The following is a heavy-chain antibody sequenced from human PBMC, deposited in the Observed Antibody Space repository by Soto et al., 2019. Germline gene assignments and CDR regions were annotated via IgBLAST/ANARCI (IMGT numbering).Heavy chain of an antibody. Sequence: PGGSLRLSCAASGFTFSSYAMHWVRQAPGKGLEYVSAISSNGGSTYYANSVKGRFTISRDNSKNTLYLQMGSLRAEDMAVYYCARGPPAYYDFWSGYYSFDPWGQGTLVTVSS. J-gene: IGHJ5*02. V-gene: IGHV3-64*01. D-gene: IGHD3-3*01. CDR2: ISSNGGST. CDR1: GFTFSSYA. CDR3: ARGPPAYYDFWSGYYSFDP.